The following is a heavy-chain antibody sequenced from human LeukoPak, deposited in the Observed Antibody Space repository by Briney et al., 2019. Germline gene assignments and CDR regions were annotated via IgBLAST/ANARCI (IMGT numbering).Heavy chain of an antibody. CDR3: ARAYGSGSYTLLFFDY. D-gene: IGHD3-10*01. V-gene: IGHV1-46*01. J-gene: IGHJ4*02. Sequence: AAVKPSCKASGYTFTSYYMHWVRQTPGQGLEWMGIINPSGGSTSYAQKFQGIVTMTRDTSTSTVYMELSSLRSEDTAVYYCARAYGSGSYTLLFFDYWGQGTPVTVSS. CDR1: GYTFTSYY. CDR2: INPSGGST.